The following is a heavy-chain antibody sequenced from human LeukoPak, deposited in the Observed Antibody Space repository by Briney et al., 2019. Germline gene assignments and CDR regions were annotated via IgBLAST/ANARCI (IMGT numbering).Heavy chain of an antibody. CDR3: ARDGRAYCGGDCYSNYYYYMDV. D-gene: IGHD2-21*02. J-gene: IGHJ6*03. CDR1: GFTFSSYW. CDR2: IKQDGSEK. Sequence: GGSLRLSCAASGFTFSSYWMSWVRQAPGKGLEWVANIKQDGSEKYYVDSVKGRFTISRDNAKNSLYLQMNSLRAEDTAVYYCARDGRAYCGGDCYSNYYYYMDVWGKGTTVTISS. V-gene: IGHV3-7*01.